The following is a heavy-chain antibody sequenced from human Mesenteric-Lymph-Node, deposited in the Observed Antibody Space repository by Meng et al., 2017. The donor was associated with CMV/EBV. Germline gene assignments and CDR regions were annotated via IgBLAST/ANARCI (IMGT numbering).Heavy chain of an antibody. CDR3: AREHTVKGFDP. CDR1: GYSLSSAYY. J-gene: IGHJ5*02. D-gene: IGHD4-17*01. Sequence: SETLSLTCSVSGYSLSSAYYWAWIRQPPGKGLEWIGSMFYGGNTYYNPSLKSRVTMSVDTSRSQFSLKLHSVTPADTAVYYCAREHTVKGFDPWGQGTLVTVSS. V-gene: IGHV4-38-2*02. CDR2: MFYGGNT.